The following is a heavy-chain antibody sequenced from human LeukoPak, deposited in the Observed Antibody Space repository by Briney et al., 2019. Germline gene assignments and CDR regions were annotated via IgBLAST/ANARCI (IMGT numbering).Heavy chain of an antibody. Sequence: ASVKVSCKASGYTFTSYGISWVRQAPGQGLEWMGWISAYNGNTNYAQKLQGRVTMTTDTSTSTAYMELRSLRSEDTAVYYCARGYNWNYDSYFDYWGQGTLVTVSS. J-gene: IGHJ4*02. CDR2: ISAYNGNT. CDR3: ARGYNWNYDSYFDY. V-gene: IGHV1-18*01. D-gene: IGHD1-7*01. CDR1: GYTFTSYG.